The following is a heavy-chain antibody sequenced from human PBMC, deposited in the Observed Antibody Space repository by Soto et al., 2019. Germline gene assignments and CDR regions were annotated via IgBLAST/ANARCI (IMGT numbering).Heavy chain of an antibody. J-gene: IGHJ3*02. CDR3: ARHHPENSSGWYESLADAFDI. CDR2: IYYSGST. V-gene: IGHV4-39*01. D-gene: IGHD6-19*01. CDR1: GGSISSSSYY. Sequence: QLQLQESGPGLVKPSETLSLTCTVSGGSISSSSYYWGWIRQPPGKGLEWIGSIYYSGSTYYNPSRKSRVTISVDASKNQFSLKLSSVTAAYTAVYYCARHHPENSSGWYESLADAFDIWGQGTMVTVSS.